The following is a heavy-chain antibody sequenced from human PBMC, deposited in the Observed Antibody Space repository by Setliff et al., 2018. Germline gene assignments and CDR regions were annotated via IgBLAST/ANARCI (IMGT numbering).Heavy chain of an antibody. CDR2: IKQDGSEK. V-gene: IGHV3-7*03. CDR1: GFTFSTYW. Sequence: GESLKISCAASGFTFSTYWMSWVRQAPGKGLEWVANIKQDGSEKYYVDSVKGRFSISRDNAKNSLYLQMTSLRAEDTAVYYCAKDTDYCGGDCYIELDYWGQGTLVTVSS. J-gene: IGHJ4*02. CDR3: AKDTDYCGGDCYIELDY. D-gene: IGHD2-21*02.